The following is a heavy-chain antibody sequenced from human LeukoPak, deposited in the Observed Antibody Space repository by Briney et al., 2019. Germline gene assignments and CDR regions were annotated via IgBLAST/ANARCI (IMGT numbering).Heavy chain of an antibody. Sequence: ASVKVSCKASGYTFTGYYMHWVRQAPGHGLEWMGWINPNSGGTDYAQKFQGRVTMTRDTSISTAYMEVSRLRSDDTAVYYCARDYYDSSGYSRFDPWGQGTLVTVSS. J-gene: IGHJ5*02. D-gene: IGHD3-22*01. V-gene: IGHV1-2*02. CDR1: GYTFTGYY. CDR2: INPNSGGT. CDR3: ARDYYDSSGYSRFDP.